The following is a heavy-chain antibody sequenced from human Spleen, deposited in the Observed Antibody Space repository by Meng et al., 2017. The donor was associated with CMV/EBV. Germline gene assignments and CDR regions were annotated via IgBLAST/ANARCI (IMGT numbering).Heavy chain of an antibody. CDR1: GYSFTSYW. V-gene: IGHV5-51*01. Sequence: KVSCKGSGYSFTSYWIGWVRQMPGKGLEWMGIIYPGDSDTRYSPSFQGQVTISADKSISTAYLQWSSLKASDTAMYYCARSLFGDYNLGYYYGMDVWGQGTTVTVSS. CDR2: IYPGDSDT. D-gene: IGHD4-17*01. CDR3: ARSLFGDYNLGYYYGMDV. J-gene: IGHJ6*02.